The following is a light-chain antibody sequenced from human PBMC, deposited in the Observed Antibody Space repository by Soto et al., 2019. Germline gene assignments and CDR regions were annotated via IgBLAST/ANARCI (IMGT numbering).Light chain of an antibody. CDR3: QQYNSYSGT. J-gene: IGKJ1*01. CDR2: DAS. V-gene: IGKV1-5*01. Sequence: QMSQAPSTLSASVGDRVTITCRASQSISSWLAWYQQKPGKASKLLIYDASSLESGDPSRFSGSGSGTEFTLTISSLQPDDFATYYCQQYNSYSGTVGQGAKVDI. CDR1: QSISSW.